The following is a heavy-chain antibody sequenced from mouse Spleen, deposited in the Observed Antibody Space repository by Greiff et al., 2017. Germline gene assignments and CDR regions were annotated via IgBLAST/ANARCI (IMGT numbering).Heavy chain of an antibody. CDR1: GYTFTSYG. V-gene: IGHV1-81*01. Sequence: QVQLKQSGAELARPGASVKLSCKASGYTFTSYGISWVKQRTGQGLEWIGEIYPRSGNTYYNEKFKGKATLTADKSSSTAYMELRSLTSEDSAVYFCARSPITTVVAYYYAMDYWGQGTSVTVSS. CDR2: IYPRSGNT. D-gene: IGHD1-1*01. J-gene: IGHJ4*01. CDR3: ARSPITTVVAYYYAMDY.